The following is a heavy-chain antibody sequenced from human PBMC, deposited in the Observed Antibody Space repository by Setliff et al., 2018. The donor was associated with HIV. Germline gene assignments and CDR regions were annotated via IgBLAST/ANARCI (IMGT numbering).Heavy chain of an antibody. CDR2: TSWNGDST. CDR1: GFTLHEYT. D-gene: IGHD5-12*01. CDR3: VREDIVTTGGRLDYYMDV. Sequence: GGSLRLSCAASGFTLHEYTMTWVRQAPGKGLEWICGTSWNGDSTNYADSVKGRFTISRDNAKNSLYLQMNSLRAEDTALYYCVREDIVTTGGRLDYYMDVWGKGTTVTVSS. V-gene: IGHV3-20*04. J-gene: IGHJ6*03.